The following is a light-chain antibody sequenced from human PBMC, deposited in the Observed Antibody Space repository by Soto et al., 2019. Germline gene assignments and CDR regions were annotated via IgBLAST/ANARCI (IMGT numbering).Light chain of an antibody. Sequence: EIVMTQSRAGLSWSPGERCTLSCRASENVYGNVAWYQQKPGQAPSLLIYDASTRATDIPDRFSGSGSGTEFTLTISSLQSADCAIYFCQHGRSFGQGTKVDIK. CDR2: DAS. V-gene: IGKV3-15*01. CDR3: QHGRS. CDR1: ENVYGN. J-gene: IGKJ1*01.